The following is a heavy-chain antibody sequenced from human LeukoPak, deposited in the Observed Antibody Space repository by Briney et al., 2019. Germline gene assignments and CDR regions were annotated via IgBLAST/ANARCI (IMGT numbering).Heavy chain of an antibody. CDR3: ARAPSWGYYYFDL. CDR2: TYYRSKWYN. CDR1: GDGVSSNSAA. V-gene: IGHV6-1*01. J-gene: IGHJ2*01. Sequence: SQTLSLTCAISGDGVSSNSAAWNWIRQSPSRGLEWLGRTYYRSKWYNDYAVSLKGRITINPDTSKNQFSLQLHSVTPEDTAVYYCARAPSWGYYYFDLWGRGTLVTVSS. D-gene: IGHD2-2*01.